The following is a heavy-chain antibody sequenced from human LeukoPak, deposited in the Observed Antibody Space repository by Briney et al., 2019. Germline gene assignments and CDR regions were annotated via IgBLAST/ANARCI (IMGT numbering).Heavy chain of an antibody. V-gene: IGHV3-30*18. D-gene: IGHD1-1*01. CDR3: AKLWTGTTSY. J-gene: IGHJ4*02. CDR1: GFTFSSYG. Sequence: PGGSLRLSCAASGFTFSSYGMHWVRQAPGKGLEWVAVISYGGSNKYYADSVKGRFTVSRDNSKNTLYLQMNSLRAEDTAVYYCAKLWTGTTSYWGQGTLVTVSS. CDR2: ISYGGSNK.